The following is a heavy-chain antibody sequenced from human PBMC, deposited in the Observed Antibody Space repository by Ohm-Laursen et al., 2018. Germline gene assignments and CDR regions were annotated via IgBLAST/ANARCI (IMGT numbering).Heavy chain of an antibody. V-gene: IGHV3-33*06. D-gene: IGHD3-9*01. CDR1: GFIFRNFG. J-gene: IGHJ3*02. Sequence: SLRLSCAASGFIFRNFGMHWVRQAPGKGLEWVSAILYDGSNKYYADSVKGRFTISRDNSKNTLYLQMNSLRAEDTAVYYCAKDLNGGAFDIWGQGTMVTVSS. CDR3: AKDLNGGAFDI. CDR2: ILYDGSNK.